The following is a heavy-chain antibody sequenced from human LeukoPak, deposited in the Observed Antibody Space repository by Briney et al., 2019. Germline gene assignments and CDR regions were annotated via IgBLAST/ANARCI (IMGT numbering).Heavy chain of an antibody. CDR1: GFTFSSYA. CDR2: IGGGSGST. Sequence: GGSLRLSCVASGFTFSSYAMSWVRQAPGKGLEWVSAIGGGSGSTYYADSVKGRFTISRDISKNTLYLQMNSLRVEDTAIYYCAKARDWYFDLWGRGTLVTVSS. CDR3: AKARDWYFDL. J-gene: IGHJ2*01. V-gene: IGHV3-23*01.